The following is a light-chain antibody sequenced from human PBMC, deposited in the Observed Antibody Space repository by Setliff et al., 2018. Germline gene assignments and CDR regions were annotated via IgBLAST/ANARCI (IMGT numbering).Light chain of an antibody. CDR1: NIGSKS. CDR2: YDS. J-gene: IGLJ1*01. CDR3: QVWDSSSDRRV. Sequence: SYELTQPPSVSVAPGKTARITCGGNNIGSKSVHWYQQKPGQAPVLVIYYDSDRPSGIPERFSGSNSGNTAXLTIXXGEAGDEADYYCQVWDSSSDRRVFGTGTKVTVL. V-gene: IGLV3-21*04.